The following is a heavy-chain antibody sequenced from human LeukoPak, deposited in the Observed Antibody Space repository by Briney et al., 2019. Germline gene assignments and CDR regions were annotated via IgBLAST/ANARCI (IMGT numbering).Heavy chain of an antibody. Sequence: GASVKVSCKASGGTFSIYAISWVRQAPGQGREWMGRIIPILGIANYPQKFQGRVTITADKSTSTAYMELSRLRSEDTAVYYCARQKGPVVKGLGYYYYYGMDVWGQGTTVTVSS. V-gene: IGHV1-69*04. D-gene: IGHD4-23*01. CDR3: ARQKGPVVKGLGYYYYYGMDV. J-gene: IGHJ6*02. CDR2: IIPILGIA. CDR1: GGTFSIYA.